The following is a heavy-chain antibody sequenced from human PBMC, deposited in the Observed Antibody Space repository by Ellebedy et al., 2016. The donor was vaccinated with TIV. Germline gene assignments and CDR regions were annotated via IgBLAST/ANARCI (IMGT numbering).Heavy chain of an antibody. CDR1: GFTFRSYW. CDR3: ARGGLQYPDF. V-gene: IGHV3-7*01. CDR2: RKQDGREE. J-gene: IGHJ4*02. D-gene: IGHD4-11*01. Sequence: PGGSLRLSCVASGFTFRSYWMSWVRQAPGRGLEWVANRKQDGREEYYVDSVKGRFTISRDNAKNSLYLQMNTLRVEDTAVYYCARGGLQYPDFWGQGTLVTVSS.